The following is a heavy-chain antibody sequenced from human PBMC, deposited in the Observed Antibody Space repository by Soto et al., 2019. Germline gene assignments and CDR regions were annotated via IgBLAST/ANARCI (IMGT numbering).Heavy chain of an antibody. J-gene: IGHJ4*02. Sequence: DVQLLESGGGLVQPGGSLRLSCAASGITISNYPMSWVRQAPGKGLDWVSGISGSGDRTYYADSAKGRFTISKDISRNSLSLQLDSLGVEDTAVYFCVKDDDGYPSTAPHWGQGTLVTVSS. CDR2: ISGSGDRT. D-gene: IGHD3-22*01. CDR3: VKDDDGYPSTAPH. V-gene: IGHV3-23*01. CDR1: GITISNYP.